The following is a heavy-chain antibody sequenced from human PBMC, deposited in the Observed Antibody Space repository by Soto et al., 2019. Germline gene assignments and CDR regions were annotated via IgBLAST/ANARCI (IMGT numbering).Heavy chain of an antibody. CDR3: ARWFGEFDYGIDV. CDR1: GYTFTSYA. Sequence: QVQLVQSGAEVKKPGASVKVSCKASGYTFTSYAMHWVRQAPGQRLEWMGWINAGNGNTKYSQKFQGRVTITRDTSASTAYMELSSLIYEDTAVYYCARWFGEFDYGIDVWGQGTTVTVSS. D-gene: IGHD3-10*01. V-gene: IGHV1-3*01. CDR2: INAGNGNT. J-gene: IGHJ6*02.